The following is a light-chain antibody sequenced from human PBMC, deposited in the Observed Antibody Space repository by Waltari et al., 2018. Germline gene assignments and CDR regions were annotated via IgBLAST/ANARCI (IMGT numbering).Light chain of an antibody. Sequence: SALTQPRSVSGSPGQSVTISCTATTSDVGGYNYVSWYQHHPGKAPKLMIFDVTQRPSGVPARFSGSKSANTASLTISGLQAEDEADYYCCSFAGTYTWVFGGGTKVTVL. CDR3: CSFAGTYTWV. CDR2: DVT. J-gene: IGLJ3*02. V-gene: IGLV2-11*01. CDR1: TSDVGGYNY.